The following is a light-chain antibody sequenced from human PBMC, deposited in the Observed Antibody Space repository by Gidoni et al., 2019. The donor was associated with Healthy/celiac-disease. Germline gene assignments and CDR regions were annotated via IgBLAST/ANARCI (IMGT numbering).Light chain of an antibody. CDR2: GNS. CDR1: SSNIGAGYD. J-gene: IGLJ2*01. Sequence: QSVLTQPTSVSGAPGQRVTISCTGSSSNIGAGYDVQWDQQLPGTAPKLLIYGNSNRPSGVPDRFSGSKSGTSASLAITGLQAEDEADYYCQSYDSSLSGFVVFGGGTKLTVL. V-gene: IGLV1-40*01. CDR3: QSYDSSLSGFVV.